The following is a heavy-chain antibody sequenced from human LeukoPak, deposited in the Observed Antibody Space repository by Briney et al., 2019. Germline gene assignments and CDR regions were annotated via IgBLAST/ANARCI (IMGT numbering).Heavy chain of an antibody. V-gene: IGHV4-59*01. CDR1: GGSISSYY. CDR2: IYYSGST. J-gene: IGHJ4*02. D-gene: IGHD4-17*01. CDR3: ARGAYGDHSLDY. Sequence: SETLSFTCTVSGGSISSYYWSWIRQPPGKGLEWIGYIYYSGSTNYNPSLKSRVTISVDTSKNQFSLKLSSVTAADTAVYYCARGAYGDHSLDYWGQGTLVTVSS.